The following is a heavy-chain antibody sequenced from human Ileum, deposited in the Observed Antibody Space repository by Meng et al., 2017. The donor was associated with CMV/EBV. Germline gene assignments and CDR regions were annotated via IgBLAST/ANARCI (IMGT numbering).Heavy chain of an antibody. J-gene: IGHJ4*02. CDR1: GFTFSAYV. D-gene: IGHD6-13*01. CDR3: ARQAGTY. Sequence: GGSLRLSCAASGFTFSAYVMNWVRQAPGKGLECVANIKEDGTEKYYVDSVKGRFTISRDNAKNSLYLQMNSLRAEDTAVYYCARQAGTYWGQGTLVTVSS. V-gene: IGHV3-7*01. CDR2: IKEDGTEK.